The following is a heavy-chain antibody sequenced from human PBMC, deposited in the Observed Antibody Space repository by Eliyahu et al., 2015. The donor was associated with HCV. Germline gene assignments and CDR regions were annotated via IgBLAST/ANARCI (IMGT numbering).Heavy chain of an antibody. CDR2: IFSNDGK. Sequence: QVTLKESGPVLVKPTETLTLTCTVSGFSLNNRLGVSWIRQSPGKPLEWLAHIFSNDGKSYSTSLRSRLTISRDTSKSHVVLTMTNMDPVDTATYYWARVSTELFLWDWYYYLDVWGKGTTVTVSS. CDR1: GFSLNNRLG. J-gene: IGHJ6*03. V-gene: IGHV2-26*01. CDR3: ARVSTELFLWDWYYYLDV. D-gene: IGHD3-3*01.